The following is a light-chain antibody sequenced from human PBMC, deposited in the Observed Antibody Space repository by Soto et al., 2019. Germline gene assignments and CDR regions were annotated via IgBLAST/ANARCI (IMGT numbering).Light chain of an antibody. J-gene: IGKJ1*01. CDR2: RAS. CDR1: QSISTW. V-gene: IGKV1-5*03. CDR3: QQYSSYWT. Sequence: DIQMTQSPSTLPAYVGDRVTITCRASQSISTWLAWYQQKPGKAPNLLIYRASYLASGVPSRFSGGGSGTEFTLTISRLQPDDFATYYCQQYSSYWTFGQGTKVDIK.